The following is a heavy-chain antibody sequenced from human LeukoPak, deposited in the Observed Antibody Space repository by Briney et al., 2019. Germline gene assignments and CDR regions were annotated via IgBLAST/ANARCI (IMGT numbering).Heavy chain of an antibody. CDR3: AREERRGFRQLNCGGDCRKQGFYYYMDV. D-gene: IGHD2-21*02. J-gene: IGHJ6*03. CDR2: INSDGINT. V-gene: IGHV3-74*01. CDR1: GFTFSNYW. Sequence: QPGGSLRLSCAASGFTFSNYWMHWVRQAPGKGLVWVSRINSDGINTSYADSVKGRFTISRDNAKNTLYLQMNSLRAEDTAVYYCAREERRGFRQLNCGGDCRKQGFYYYMDVWGKGTTVTISS.